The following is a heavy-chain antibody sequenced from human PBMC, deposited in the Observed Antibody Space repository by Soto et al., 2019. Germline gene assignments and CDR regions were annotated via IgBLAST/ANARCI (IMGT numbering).Heavy chain of an antibody. CDR1: GGTFDNYA. CDR3: ARGLRTGNYGMDV. D-gene: IGHD2-15*01. Sequence: ASVKVSCKASGGTFDNYAVSWVRQAPGQGLEWMGGIIPMFETVDYAQRFQGRLTIAADESTSTAYMELTSLTSADTAIYFCARGLRTGNYGMDVWGQGTTVTVSS. CDR2: IIPMFETV. J-gene: IGHJ6*02. V-gene: IGHV1-69*13.